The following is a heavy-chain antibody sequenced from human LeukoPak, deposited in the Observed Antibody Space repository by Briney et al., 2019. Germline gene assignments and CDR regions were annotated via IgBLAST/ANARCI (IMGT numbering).Heavy chain of an antibody. CDR1: GGTFSSYA. CDR3: AKDRDGDGWDYYYYMDV. Sequence: SVKVSCKASGGTFSSYAISWVRQAPGQGLEWMGGIIPIFGTANYAQKFQGRVTITADESTSTAYMELSSLRSEDTAVYYCAKDRDGDGWDYYYYMDVWGKGTTVTISS. V-gene: IGHV1-69*13. D-gene: IGHD5-24*01. J-gene: IGHJ6*03. CDR2: IIPIFGTA.